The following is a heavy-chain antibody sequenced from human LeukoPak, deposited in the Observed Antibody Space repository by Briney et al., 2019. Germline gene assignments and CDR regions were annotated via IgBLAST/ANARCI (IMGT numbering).Heavy chain of an antibody. CDR2: IKSKTDGGTT. J-gene: IGHJ6*03. V-gene: IGHV3-15*01. Sequence: GGSLRLSCAASGFTFGNAWMSWVRQAPGKGLEWVGRIKSKTDGGTTDYAAPVKGRFTISRDDSKNTLYLQMNSLKTEDTAVYYCTTDLAGAAAGYYYYYMDVWGKGTTVTVSS. CDR1: GFTFGNAW. CDR3: TTDLAGAAAGYYYYYMDV. D-gene: IGHD6-13*01.